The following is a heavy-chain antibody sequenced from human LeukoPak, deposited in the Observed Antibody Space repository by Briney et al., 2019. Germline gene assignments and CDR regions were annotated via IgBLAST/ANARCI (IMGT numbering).Heavy chain of an antibody. D-gene: IGHD6-19*01. CDR3: AKGYSSGWRGYFDY. Sequence: GGSLRLSCAVSGFPVYTNSMSWVRQVPGKGLEWVSAISGSGGSTYYADSVKGRFTISRDNSKNTLYLQMNSLRAEDTAVYYCAKGYSSGWRGYFDYWGQGTLVTVSS. V-gene: IGHV3-23*01. CDR1: GFPVYTNS. J-gene: IGHJ4*02. CDR2: ISGSGGST.